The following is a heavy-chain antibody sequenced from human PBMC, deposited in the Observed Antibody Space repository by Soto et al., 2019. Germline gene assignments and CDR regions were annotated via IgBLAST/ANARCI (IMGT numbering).Heavy chain of an antibody. CDR3: AHRTLRDWFDP. Sequence: QITLKESGPTLVKPTQTLTLTCTFSGFSLTTSGVGVGWIRQPPGKALEWLALIYWDDDERYSPSLQSRLTITKDTSKNQVVLTITNMDPVDTATYYCAHRTLRDWFDPWGQGTLVTVSS. J-gene: IGHJ5*02. CDR1: GFSLTTSGVG. V-gene: IGHV2-5*02. CDR2: IYWDDDE.